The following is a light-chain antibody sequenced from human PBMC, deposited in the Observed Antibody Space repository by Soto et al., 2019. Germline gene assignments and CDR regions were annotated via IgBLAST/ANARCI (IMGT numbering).Light chain of an antibody. V-gene: IGLV1-40*01. CDR3: QSYDSSLSGYV. CDR2: GNS. J-gene: IGLJ1*01. Sequence: QSVLTQPPSVSGAPGQRVTISCTGSSSNIGAGDDVHWYQQLPRTAPKLLIYGNSNRPSGVPDRFSGSKSGTSASLGITGIQAEYEADYYCQSYDSSLSGYVFGTGTKVTVL. CDR1: SSNIGAGDD.